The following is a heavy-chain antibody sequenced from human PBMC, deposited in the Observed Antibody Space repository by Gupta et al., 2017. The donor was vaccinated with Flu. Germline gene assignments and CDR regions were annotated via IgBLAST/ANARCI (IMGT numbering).Heavy chain of an antibody. CDR1: GFSIGRGYY. V-gene: IGHV4-38-2*02. J-gene: IGHJ4*02. Sequence: QVRLQESGPGLVKASETLSLTCVVSGFSIGRGYYWAWIRQPPGKGLEWIGSIYHSGDTFYNPSVKSRVTSSMDTATNQFSLRLISVTAADTAVYYCARDFGAGSSDDYWGQGILVAVSS. CDR3: ARDFGAGSSDDY. CDR2: IYHSGDT. D-gene: IGHD2-15*01.